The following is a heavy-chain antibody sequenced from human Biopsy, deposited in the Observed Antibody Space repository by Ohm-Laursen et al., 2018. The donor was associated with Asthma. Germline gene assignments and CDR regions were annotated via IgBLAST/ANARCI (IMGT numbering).Heavy chain of an antibody. CDR2: MYYGKTT. CDR1: GVSIRSYY. D-gene: IGHD2-2*01. Sequence: SQTLSLTCTVSGVSIRSYYWTWIRQPPGKGLEWIGSMYYGKTTYYSPSLKSRVTISVDTSKNQFSLILSSVTAADTAVYYCARHDHRWDTYADFWGQGTLVTVSS. CDR3: ARHDHRWDTYADF. J-gene: IGHJ4*02. V-gene: IGHV4-59*08.